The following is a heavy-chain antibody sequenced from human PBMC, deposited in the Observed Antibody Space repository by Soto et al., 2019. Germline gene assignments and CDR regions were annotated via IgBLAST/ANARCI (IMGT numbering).Heavy chain of an antibody. Sequence: EVQLVESGGGLAQPGRSLRLSCAASGFIFDDYAMHWVRQAPGKGLEWVSDISRQSGSIRYADSVKGRFTISRDNAKNSLYLQMNSLRVEDTALYYCAKDMFSSSSAATFDYWGQGILVTVSS. V-gene: IGHV3-9*01. CDR1: GFIFDDYA. CDR2: ISRQSGSI. D-gene: IGHD6-6*01. J-gene: IGHJ4*02. CDR3: AKDMFSSSSAATFDY.